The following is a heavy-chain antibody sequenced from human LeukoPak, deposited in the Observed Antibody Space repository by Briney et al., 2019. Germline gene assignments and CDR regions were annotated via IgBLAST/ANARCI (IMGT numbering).Heavy chain of an antibody. CDR1: GYSISSGYY. J-gene: IGHJ3*02. D-gene: IGHD1-26*01. Sequence: PSETLSLTCTVSGYSISSGYYWGWIRQPPGKGLEWIGSIYHSGSTSYNPSLRSRVTISVDTSKNQFSLKLSSVTAADTAVYYCARAAGATIIEFEDDAFDIWGQGTMVTVSS. CDR2: IYHSGST. V-gene: IGHV4-38-2*02. CDR3: ARAAGATIIEFEDDAFDI.